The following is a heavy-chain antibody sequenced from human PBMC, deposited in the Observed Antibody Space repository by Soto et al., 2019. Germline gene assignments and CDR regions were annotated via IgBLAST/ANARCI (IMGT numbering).Heavy chain of an antibody. V-gene: IGHV3-23*01. D-gene: IGHD2-2*03. CDR3: AKEGGYCSSTSCYGRVYY. Sequence: EVQLLESGGGLVQPGGSLRLSCAASGFTFSSYAMSWVRQAPGKGLEWVSAISGSGGSTYYADSVKGRFTISRDNSKNPLYLQMNSLSAADTAVYYCAKEGGYCSSTSCYGRVYYWGQGTLVTVSS. J-gene: IGHJ4*02. CDR2: ISGSGGST. CDR1: GFTFSSYA.